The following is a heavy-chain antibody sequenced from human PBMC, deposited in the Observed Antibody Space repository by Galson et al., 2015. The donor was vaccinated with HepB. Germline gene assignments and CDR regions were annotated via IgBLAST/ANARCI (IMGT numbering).Heavy chain of an antibody. CDR3: AKEGAEVGHPKFDS. J-gene: IGHJ4*02. Sequence: SLRLSCAVSGFTFSNSAMSWVRQAPGKGLEWVSGIHGNGDYTYYVESVKGRFTISRDNSKNTLFLQMNSLRVDDTAIYYCAKEGAEVGHPKFDSWGQGIQVTVSS. CDR2: IHGNGDYT. D-gene: IGHD3/OR15-3a*01. CDR1: GFTFSNSA. V-gene: IGHV3-23*01.